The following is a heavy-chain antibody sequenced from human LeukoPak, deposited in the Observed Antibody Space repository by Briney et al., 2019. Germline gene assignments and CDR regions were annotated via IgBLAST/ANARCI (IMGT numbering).Heavy chain of an antibody. D-gene: IGHD1-14*01. CDR3: ARVNHSGYFDY. J-gene: IGHJ4*02. CDR2: ISSNGGST. V-gene: IGHV3-64*01. CDR1: GFTFSSYA. Sequence: GSLRLSCAASGFTFSSYAMHWVRQAPGKGLEYVSAISSNGGSTYYANSVKGRFTISRDNSKNTLYLQMGSLRAEDMAVYYCARVNHSGYFDYWGQGTLVTVSS.